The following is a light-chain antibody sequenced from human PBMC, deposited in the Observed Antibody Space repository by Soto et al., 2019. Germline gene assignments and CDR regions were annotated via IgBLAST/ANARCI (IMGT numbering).Light chain of an antibody. J-gene: IGLJ1*01. CDR2: EDA. V-gene: IGLV2-14*03. Sequence: QSALTQPASVSGSPGQSMTISCTGTSCDVGRFDFVSWYQQHPGKVPRLLISEDANRPSGVSNRFSGSKSGNTASLTISALQAEDEADYYCGSYTTSSTSHVFGTGTKVTVL. CDR1: SCDVGRFDF. CDR3: GSYTTSSTSHV.